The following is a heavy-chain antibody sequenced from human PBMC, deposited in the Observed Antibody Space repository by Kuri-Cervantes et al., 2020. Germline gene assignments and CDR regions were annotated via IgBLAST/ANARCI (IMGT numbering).Heavy chain of an antibody. Sequence: ASVKVSCKASGYTFTSYDINWVRQATGQGLEWMGWMNPNSGNSGYAQKFQGRVTMTRNASISTAYMELSSLRSEDTAVYYCARDTVTTFSDAFDIWGQGTVVTVSS. CDR3: ARDTVTTFSDAFDI. CDR1: GYTFTSYD. J-gene: IGHJ3*02. D-gene: IGHD4-17*01. V-gene: IGHV1-8*02. CDR2: MNPNSGNS.